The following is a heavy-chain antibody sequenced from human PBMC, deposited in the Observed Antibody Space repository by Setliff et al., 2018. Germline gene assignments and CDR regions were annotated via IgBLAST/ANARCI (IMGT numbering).Heavy chain of an antibody. CDR1: GGSISSSDFY. Sequence: SETLSLTCTVSGGSISSSDFYWGWIRQPPGKGLEWIGYVYYSGIANYSPSLKSRLTISVDTSKNQFSLKLRSVTAADTAVYYCARGGTFRYFDYWGQGTPVTVSS. CDR3: ARGGTFRYFDY. J-gene: IGHJ4*02. V-gene: IGHV4-61*08. D-gene: IGHD5-12*01. CDR2: VYYSGIA.